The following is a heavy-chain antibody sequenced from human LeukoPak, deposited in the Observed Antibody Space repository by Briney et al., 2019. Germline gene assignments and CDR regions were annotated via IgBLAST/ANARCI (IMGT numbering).Heavy chain of an antibody. CDR3: ASMVGGVIANDSEY. D-gene: IGHD3-10*01. CDR1: GFTFSSYG. V-gene: IGHV3-30*03. J-gene: IGHJ4*02. CDR2: ISYDGSDK. Sequence: GESLRLSCAASGFTFSSYGMHWVRQAPGKGLGWVAVISYDGSDKYYAASVKGRFTSSRDNAKNSLYLQMNSLRAEDTAVYYCASMVGGVIANDSEYWGQGTLVTVSS.